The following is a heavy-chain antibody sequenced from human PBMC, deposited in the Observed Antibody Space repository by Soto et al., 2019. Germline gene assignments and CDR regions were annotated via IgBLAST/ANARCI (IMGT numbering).Heavy chain of an antibody. V-gene: IGHV3-23*01. CDR1: GFTFSSYA. CDR2: ISGSGGST. D-gene: IGHD2-2*01. J-gene: IGHJ2*01. CDR3: AKLDRDCSSTSCYYWYFDL. Sequence: EVQLLESGGGLVQPGGSLRLSCAASGFTFSSYAMSWFRQAPGKGLEWVSAISGSGGSTYYADSVKGRFTISRDNSKNTLYLQMNSLRAEDTAVYYCAKLDRDCSSTSCYYWYFDLWGRGTLVTVSS.